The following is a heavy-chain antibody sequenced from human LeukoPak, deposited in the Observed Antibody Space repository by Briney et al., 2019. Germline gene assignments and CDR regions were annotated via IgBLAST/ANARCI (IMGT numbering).Heavy chain of an antibody. J-gene: IGHJ6*03. D-gene: IGHD3-3*01. CDR2: INPSGGST. CDR3: ASHYDFWSGYPFYYYYMDV. Sequence: ASVKVSCKASGYTFTSYYMHWVRQAPGQGLEWMGIINPSGGSTSCAQKFQGRVTMTRDTSTSTVYMELSSLRSEDTAVYYCASHYDFWSGYPFYYYYMDVWGKGTTVTVSS. CDR1: GYTFTSYY. V-gene: IGHV1-46*01.